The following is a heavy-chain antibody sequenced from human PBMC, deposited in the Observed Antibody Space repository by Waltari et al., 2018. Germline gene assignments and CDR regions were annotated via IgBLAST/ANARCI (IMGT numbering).Heavy chain of an antibody. CDR2: INWNGGST. CDR3: ARADDDSSGYPY. J-gene: IGHJ4*02. Sequence: EVQLVESGGGVVRPGGSLRLSCAAAGFTCGHYGMRWVRQAPGKGLEWVSGINWNGGSTGYADSVKGRFTISRDNAKNSLYLQMNSLRAEDTALYHCARADDDSSGYPYWGQGTLVTVSS. D-gene: IGHD3-22*01. CDR1: GFTCGHYG. V-gene: IGHV3-20*01.